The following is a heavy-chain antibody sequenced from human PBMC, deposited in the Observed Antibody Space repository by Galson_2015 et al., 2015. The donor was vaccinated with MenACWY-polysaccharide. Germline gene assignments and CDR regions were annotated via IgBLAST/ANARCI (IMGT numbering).Heavy chain of an antibody. V-gene: IGHV3-48*03. CDR1: GFTFSSHE. Sequence: SLRLSCAASGFTFSSHEMNWVRQSPWKGLEWVSYISSSGSTIYYADSAKGRFTISRDNAKNSLYLQMNSLRAEDTAVYYCAKVAPPGVAGTLVDYWGQGTLVTVSA. CDR2: ISSSGSTI. CDR3: AKVAPPGVAGTLVDY. D-gene: IGHD6-19*01. J-gene: IGHJ4*02.